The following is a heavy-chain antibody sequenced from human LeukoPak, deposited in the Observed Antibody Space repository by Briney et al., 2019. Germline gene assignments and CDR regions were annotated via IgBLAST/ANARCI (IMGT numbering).Heavy chain of an antibody. V-gene: IGHV4-59*08. Sequence: SETLSLTCTVSGGSISSYYWSWIRQPPGKGLEWLGYIYYSGSTNYNPSLKSRVTISVDTSKNQFSLKLSSVTAADTAVYYCARWSYYDILTGSYDYWGQGTLVTVSS. CDR2: IYYSGST. CDR1: GGSISSYY. J-gene: IGHJ4*02. D-gene: IGHD3-9*01. CDR3: ARWSYYDILTGSYDY.